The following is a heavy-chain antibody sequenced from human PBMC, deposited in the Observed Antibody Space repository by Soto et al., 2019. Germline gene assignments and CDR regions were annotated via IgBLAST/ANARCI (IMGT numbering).Heavy chain of an antibody. CDR3: ARDDGSGSYRFSYYYYYGMDV. CDR2: INPSGGST. V-gene: IGHV1-46*01. CDR1: GYTFTSYY. J-gene: IGHJ6*02. Sequence: ASEKVSCKASGYTFTSYYMHWVRQAPGQGLEWMGIINPSGGSTSYAQKFQGRVTMTRDTSTSTVYMELSSLRSEDTAVYYCARDDGSGSYRFSYYYYYGMDVWGQGTTVTVSS. D-gene: IGHD3-10*01.